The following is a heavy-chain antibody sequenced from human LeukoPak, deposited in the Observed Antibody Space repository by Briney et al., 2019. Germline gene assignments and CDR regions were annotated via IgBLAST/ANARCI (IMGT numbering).Heavy chain of an antibody. CDR1: GGSFSGYY. J-gene: IGHJ4*02. CDR2: VNHSGST. Sequence: PSETLSLTCAGYGGSFSGYYWSWIRQPPGKGLEWIGEVNHSGSTNYNPSLKSRVTISVDTSKNQFSLKLSSVTAADTAVYYCARGSMYYFDYWGQGTLVTVSS. V-gene: IGHV4-34*01. CDR3: ARGSMYYFDY.